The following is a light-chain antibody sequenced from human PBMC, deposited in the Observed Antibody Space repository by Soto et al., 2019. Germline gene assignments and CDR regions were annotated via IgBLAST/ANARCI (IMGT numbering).Light chain of an antibody. CDR1: QSVSSTY. V-gene: IGKV3-20*01. Sequence: EVVLTQSPGTLSLSPGDSATHSCRASQSVSSTYFGWYQQRAGQSPRLLIYSTSSRAADIPDRFSGSGSGTHFTLTIARLEPEDSALYYCQQYDSLPLTFGQGTKVDIK. CDR2: STS. J-gene: IGKJ1*01. CDR3: QQYDSLPLT.